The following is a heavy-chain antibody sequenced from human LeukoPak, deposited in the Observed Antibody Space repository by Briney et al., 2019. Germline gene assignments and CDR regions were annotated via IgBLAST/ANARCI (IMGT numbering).Heavy chain of an antibody. J-gene: IGHJ4*02. CDR1: AYHFANYW. Sequence: GESLKISCKGSAYHFANYWIGWGRHMPGKGLEGLGILYHADSSTNYSPSFKGQLTISADNSINTAYLQWSSLKASDTAMYFCALDTSGRKVAYWGQGTLVTVSS. V-gene: IGHV5-51*01. D-gene: IGHD3-22*01. CDR2: LYHADSST. CDR3: ALDTSGRKVAY.